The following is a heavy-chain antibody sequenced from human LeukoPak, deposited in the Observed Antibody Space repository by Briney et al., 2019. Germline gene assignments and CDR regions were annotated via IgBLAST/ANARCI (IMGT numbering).Heavy chain of an antibody. D-gene: IGHD3-10*01. Sequence: GGSLRLSGTAPGFPYNAYNIHWIRQSPGRGLEWVSFIRNDETEIHYADFAKGRFTISRDNSKNTLYLQMNSLRAEDTAVYYCARDSYLVRGVIITGGYFDYWGQGTLVTVSS. CDR3: ARDSYLVRGVIITGGYFDY. J-gene: IGHJ4*02. CDR1: GFPYNAYN. CDR2: IRNDETEI. V-gene: IGHV3-30*02.